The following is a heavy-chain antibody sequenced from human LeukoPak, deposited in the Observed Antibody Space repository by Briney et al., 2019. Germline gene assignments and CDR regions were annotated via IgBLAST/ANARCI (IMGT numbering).Heavy chain of an antibody. Sequence: PSETLSLTCAVSGGSISSSNWWSWVRQPPGKGLEWIGEIYHSGSTNYNPSLKSRVTISVDKSKNQFSLKLSSVTAADTAVYYCARDFRSGGSFFDYWGQGTLVTVSS. V-gene: IGHV4-4*02. CDR2: IYHSGST. CDR3: ARDFRSGGSFFDY. CDR1: GGSISSSNW. J-gene: IGHJ4*02. D-gene: IGHD2-15*01.